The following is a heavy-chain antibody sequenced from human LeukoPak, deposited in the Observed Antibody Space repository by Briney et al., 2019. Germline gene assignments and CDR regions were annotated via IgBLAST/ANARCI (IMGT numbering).Heavy chain of an antibody. CDR3: ARENPSGYYNRPIDY. CDR2: IYYSGSI. Sequence: SETLSLTCTVSGASISSYYWSWIRQPPGKGLEWIGDIYYSGSIKYNPSLKSRVTMSVDASKNQFSLKLSSVTAADTAIYYCARENPSGYYNRPIDYWGQGTLVTVSS. V-gene: IGHV4-59*01. J-gene: IGHJ4*02. CDR1: GASISSYY. D-gene: IGHD3-22*01.